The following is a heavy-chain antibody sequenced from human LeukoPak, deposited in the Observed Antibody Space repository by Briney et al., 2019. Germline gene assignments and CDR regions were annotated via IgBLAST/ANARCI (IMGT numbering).Heavy chain of an antibody. J-gene: IGHJ6*02. CDR2: ISGDGGST. D-gene: IGHD6-13*01. V-gene: IGHV3-43*02. CDR3: AKQQPYYYGMDV. Sequence: GGSLRLSCAASGFTFDDYAMHWVRQAPGKGLEWVSPISGDGGSTYYADSVKGRFTISRDNSKNSLYLQMNSLRTEDTALYYCAKQQPYYYGMDVWGQGTTVTVSS. CDR1: GFTFDDYA.